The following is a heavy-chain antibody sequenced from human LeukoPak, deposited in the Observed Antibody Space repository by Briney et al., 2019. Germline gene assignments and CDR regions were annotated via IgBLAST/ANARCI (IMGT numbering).Heavy chain of an antibody. V-gene: IGHV4-39*01. CDR1: GDSVTSSSYC. Sequence: SETLSLTCTVAGDSVTSSSYCWGWIRQPPGKGLEWIGCIYYSGSSYCNSSLNSRVTISVDTSKNEFSLRLKSVTATDTALYYCVRHRSGQAWLDPWGQGTLVTVSS. CDR2: IYYSGSS. D-gene: IGHD1-26*01. CDR3: VRHRSGQAWLDP. J-gene: IGHJ5*02.